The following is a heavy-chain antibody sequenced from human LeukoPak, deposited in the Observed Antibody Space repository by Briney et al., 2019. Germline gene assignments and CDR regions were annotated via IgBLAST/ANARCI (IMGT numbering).Heavy chain of an antibody. CDR2: STHSGST. D-gene: IGHD2-2*01. Sequence: SETLSLTCAVYGGSFSGHYWTCVRQPPGKGLEWIGESTHSGSTNYNPSLKRRVTISVDTSKNQFSLKLTSVTAADTAVYYCARGRTGAAALDFWGPGTLVTVSS. V-gene: IGHV4-34*01. CDR1: GGSFSGHY. CDR3: ARGRTGAAALDF. J-gene: IGHJ4*02.